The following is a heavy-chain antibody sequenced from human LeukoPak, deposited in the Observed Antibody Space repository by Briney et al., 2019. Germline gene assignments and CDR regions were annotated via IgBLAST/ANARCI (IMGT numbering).Heavy chain of an antibody. CDR1: GGSFSTYY. J-gene: IGHJ4*02. CDR3: ARVYYDILAGYSFDY. Sequence: SETLSLTCTVSGGSFSTYYWSWIRQPPGKGLEWIGYIYYSGSTNYNPSLKSRVTISVDTSKNQFSLKLSSVTAADTAVYYCARVYYDILAGYSFDYWGQGTLVTVSS. CDR2: IYYSGST. D-gene: IGHD3-9*01. V-gene: IGHV4-59*01.